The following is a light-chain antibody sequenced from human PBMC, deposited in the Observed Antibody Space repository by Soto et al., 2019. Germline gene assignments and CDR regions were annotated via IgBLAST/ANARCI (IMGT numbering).Light chain of an antibody. CDR3: QQYGSSPIT. CDR1: QSVSSR. Sequence: EIVLTQSPGTLSLSPGERATLSCRASQSVSSRLAWYQQKPGQAPRLLISGASSRATGIPDRFSGSGSATDFTLTISRLEPEDFALYYCQQYGSSPITFGQGTRLRL. J-gene: IGKJ5*01. CDR2: GAS. V-gene: IGKV3-20*01.